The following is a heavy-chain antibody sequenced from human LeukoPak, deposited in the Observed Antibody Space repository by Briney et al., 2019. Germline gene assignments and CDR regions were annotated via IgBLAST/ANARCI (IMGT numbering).Heavy chain of an antibody. J-gene: IGHJ4*02. D-gene: IGHD3-3*01. CDR1: GSSISSYY. CDR2: IYTSGST. V-gene: IGHV4-4*09. Sequence: ESSETLSLTCTVSGSSISSYYWSWIRQPPGKGLEWIGYIYTSGSTNYNPSLKSRVTISVDTSKNQFSLKLSSVTAADTAVYYCARLVRSQYYDFWSGYLYFDYWGQGTLVTVSS. CDR3: ARLVRSQYYDFWSGYLYFDY.